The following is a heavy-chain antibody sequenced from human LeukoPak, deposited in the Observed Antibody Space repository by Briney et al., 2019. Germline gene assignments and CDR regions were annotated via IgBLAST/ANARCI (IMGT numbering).Heavy chain of an antibody. Sequence: GASVKVSCKASGGTFSSYAISWVRQAPGQGLEWMGGIIPIFGTANYAQKFQGRVTITADESTSTAYMELSSLRSEDTAVYYCARLAAATPDDYWGQGTLVAVSS. CDR1: GGTFSSYA. J-gene: IGHJ4*02. V-gene: IGHV1-69*13. CDR2: IIPIFGTA. CDR3: ARLAAATPDDY. D-gene: IGHD6-25*01.